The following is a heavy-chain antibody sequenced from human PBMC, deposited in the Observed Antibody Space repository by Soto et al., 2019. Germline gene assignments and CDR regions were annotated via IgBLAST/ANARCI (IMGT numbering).Heavy chain of an antibody. CDR2: IYYTGTT. V-gene: IGHV4-59*01. J-gene: IGHJ6*02. D-gene: IGHD6-13*01. CDR1: GGSISDYY. CDR3: ATDRLTEQQLGGYYYYAMDV. Sequence: SETLSLTCSVSGGSISDYYWSWIRQPPGKGLEWIGYIYYTGTTYYNPSLKSRVTIPIDASRNHFSLKLTSVTAADTALYYCATDRLTEQQLGGYYYYAMDVWGQGTTVTVSS.